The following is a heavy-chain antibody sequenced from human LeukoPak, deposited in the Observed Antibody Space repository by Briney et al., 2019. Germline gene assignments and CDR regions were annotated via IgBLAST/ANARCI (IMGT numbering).Heavy chain of an antibody. V-gene: IGHV3-30*03. Sequence: PGGSLRLSCAASGLTFNTYGLHWVRQAPGKGLEWVAVVSSDGSHTFYGDSVKGRFTISRDNSKNTLYLQMNSLRSEDTAVYFCARGQLRYFDWLSSNYNYGMDVWGQGPTVTVSS. J-gene: IGHJ6*02. CDR1: GLTFNTYG. CDR3: ARGQLRYFDWLSSNYNYGMDV. D-gene: IGHD3-9*01. CDR2: VSSDGSHT.